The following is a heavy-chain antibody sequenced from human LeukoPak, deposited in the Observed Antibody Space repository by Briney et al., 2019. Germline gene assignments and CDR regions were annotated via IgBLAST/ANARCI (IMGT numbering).Heavy chain of an antibody. Sequence: QAGGSLRLSCAASGFTLSSYAMSWVRQAPGKGLEWVSAISGSGGSTYYADSVKGGFTISRDNSKNTLYLQMNSLRAEDTAVYYCAKAPPNVLLWFGELLSVFDYWGQGTLVTVSS. D-gene: IGHD3-10*01. V-gene: IGHV3-23*01. CDR3: AKAPPNVLLWFGELLSVFDY. CDR1: GFTLSSYA. J-gene: IGHJ4*02. CDR2: ISGSGGST.